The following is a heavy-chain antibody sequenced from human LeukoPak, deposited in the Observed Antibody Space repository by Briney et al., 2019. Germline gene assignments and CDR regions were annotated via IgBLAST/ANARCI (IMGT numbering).Heavy chain of an antibody. J-gene: IGHJ3*02. Sequence: GGSLRLSCAASGFTFSSYGMHWVRQAPGKGLEWVAFIRYDGSNKYYADSVKGRFTISRDNYKSTLYLQMNSLRAEDTAVYYCAKPAKYYDFWSGYSESAFDIWGQGTMVTVSS. CDR1: GFTFSSYG. CDR3: AKPAKYYDFWSGYSESAFDI. D-gene: IGHD3-3*01. V-gene: IGHV3-30*02. CDR2: IRYDGSNK.